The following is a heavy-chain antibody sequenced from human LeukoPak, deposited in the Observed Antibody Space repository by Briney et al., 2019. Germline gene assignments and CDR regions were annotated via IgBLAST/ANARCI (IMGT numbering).Heavy chain of an antibody. Sequence: GGSLRLSCAASGFTFSYYGFHWVRQAPGKGLEWVGFIRSQIYGGTPEYAASVKGRFTISRDDSEGVAYLQMNSLKTEDTAVYYCTRDQTPYYWGQGTLVTVSS. CDR1: GFTFSYYG. CDR2: IRSQIYGGTP. V-gene: IGHV3-49*04. CDR3: TRDQTPYY. J-gene: IGHJ4*02.